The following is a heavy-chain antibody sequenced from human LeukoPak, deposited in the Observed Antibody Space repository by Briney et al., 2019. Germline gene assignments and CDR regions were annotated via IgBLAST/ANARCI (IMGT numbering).Heavy chain of an antibody. Sequence: GGSLRLSCAASGFTFSDHYMDWVRQAPGKGLEWVGRTRNRANSYTTEYGASVKGRFTISRDDSKNSLYLQMNSLKTEDTAVYYCARTGTTAREFEYWGQGTLVTVSS. CDR2: TRNRANSYTT. CDR1: GFTFSDHY. D-gene: IGHD1-14*01. CDR3: ARTGTTAREFEY. V-gene: IGHV3-72*01. J-gene: IGHJ4*02.